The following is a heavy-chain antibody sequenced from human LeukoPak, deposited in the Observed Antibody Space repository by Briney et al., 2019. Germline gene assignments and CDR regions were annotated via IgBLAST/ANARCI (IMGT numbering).Heavy chain of an antibody. CDR2: ISSSSSYI. D-gene: IGHD6-19*01. J-gene: IGHJ4*02. Sequence: GGSLRLSCAASGFTFSSYSMNWVRQAPGKGLEWVSSISSSSSYIYYADSVKGRLTISRDNAKNSLYLQMNNLRAEDTAVYYCARAGIAVAGIDYWGQGTLVTVSS. CDR3: ARAGIAVAGIDY. V-gene: IGHV3-21*01. CDR1: GFTFSSYS.